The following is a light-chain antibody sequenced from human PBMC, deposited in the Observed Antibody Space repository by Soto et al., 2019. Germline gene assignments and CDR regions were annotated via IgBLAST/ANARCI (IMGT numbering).Light chain of an antibody. Sequence: QSVLTQPRSVSGSPGQSVTISCTGTGSDVGNYNFVSWYQHHPGKAPKLMIYDVDKRPSGVPDRFSGSKSGNTASLTISGLQAEDEADYYCCSYAGSYPFVFGTGTKLTVL. CDR2: DVD. CDR3: CSYAGSYPFV. CDR1: GSDVGNYNF. V-gene: IGLV2-11*01. J-gene: IGLJ1*01.